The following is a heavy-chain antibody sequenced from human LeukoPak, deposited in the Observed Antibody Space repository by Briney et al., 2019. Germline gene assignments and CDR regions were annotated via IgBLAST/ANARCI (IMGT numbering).Heavy chain of an antibody. J-gene: IGHJ4*02. Sequence: ASVKVSFKSSGYTFSGHYMHWVRQAPGQGLEWIGCIKPSSGATNYAQKFRGRVTMTRDTSNRTSYMELSRLRSDDTALYYCASCYYDSSGYYYFDYWGQGTLVTVSS. CDR3: ASCYYDSSGYYYFDY. D-gene: IGHD3-22*01. V-gene: IGHV1-2*02. CDR1: GYTFSGHY. CDR2: IKPSSGAT.